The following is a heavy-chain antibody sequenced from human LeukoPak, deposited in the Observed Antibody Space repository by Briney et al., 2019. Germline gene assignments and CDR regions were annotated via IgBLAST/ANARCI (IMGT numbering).Heavy chain of an antibody. CDR2: INPDGSST. Sequence: GGSLRLSCAAPGFTFSSYWMHWVRQAPGKGLVWVSRINPDGSSTSYADSVKGRFTISRDNAKNTMYLQMNSLRAEDTAVYYCVAQGGIDYWGQGTLVTVPS. V-gene: IGHV3-74*01. CDR3: VAQGGIDY. D-gene: IGHD1-26*01. CDR1: GFTFSSYW. J-gene: IGHJ4*02.